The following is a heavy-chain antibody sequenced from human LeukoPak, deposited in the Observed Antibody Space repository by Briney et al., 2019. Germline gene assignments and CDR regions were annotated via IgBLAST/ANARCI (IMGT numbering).Heavy chain of an antibody. D-gene: IGHD6-13*01. CDR3: ARGGSSSWQFDY. Sequence: GGSLRLSCAASGFTFSNFWMSWVRQAPGKGLQWVANIKQDGNEKYYVDSVKGRFTISRDNAKNSLSLQMNSLRAEDTAVYYCARGGSSSWQFDYWGQGTLVTVSS. J-gene: IGHJ4*02. V-gene: IGHV3-7*03. CDR1: GFTFSNFW. CDR2: IKQDGNEK.